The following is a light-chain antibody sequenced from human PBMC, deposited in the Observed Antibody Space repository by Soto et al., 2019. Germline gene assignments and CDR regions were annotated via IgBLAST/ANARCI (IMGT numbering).Light chain of an antibody. CDR1: QSISNW. CDR2: KAS. J-gene: IGKJ1*01. CDR3: QHYNSYSEA. Sequence: DIQLTQSPSTLPASVGDRVTITCLASQSISNWLAWYQQKPGKAPKLLIYKASTLKSGVPSRFSGSGSGTEFTLTISSLQPDDFATYYCQHYNSYSEAFGQGTKVDI. V-gene: IGKV1-5*03.